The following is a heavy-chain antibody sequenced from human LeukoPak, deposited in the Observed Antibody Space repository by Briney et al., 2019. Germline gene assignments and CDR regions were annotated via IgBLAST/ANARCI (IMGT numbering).Heavy chain of an antibody. D-gene: IGHD1-26*01. CDR1: GFAFGTYA. Sequence: GGSLRLSCAGSGFAFGTYAMSWVRQAPGMGLEWVSSISANGQATYYADSVKGRFTISRDNSKNTLYLQMNSLRAEDTAVYYCGRDLCGSYVPDYWGQGTLVTVSS. CDR2: ISANGQAT. CDR3: GRDLCGSYVPDY. J-gene: IGHJ4*02. V-gene: IGHV3-23*01.